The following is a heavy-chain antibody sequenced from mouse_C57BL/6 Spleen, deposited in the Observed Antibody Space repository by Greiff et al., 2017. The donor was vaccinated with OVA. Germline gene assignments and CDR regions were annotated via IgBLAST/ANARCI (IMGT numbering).Heavy chain of an antibody. Sequence: VQLQQSGAELVRPGASVKLSCTASGFNIKDDYMHWVKQRPEQGLEWIGWIDPENGDTEYASKFQGKATITADTSSNTAYLQLISRTSEDTAVYYCSQSPSYYSIDDWGQGTSVTVSS. CDR2: IDPENGDT. J-gene: IGHJ4*01. CDR3: SQSPSYYSIDD. V-gene: IGHV14-4*01. CDR1: GFNIKDDY.